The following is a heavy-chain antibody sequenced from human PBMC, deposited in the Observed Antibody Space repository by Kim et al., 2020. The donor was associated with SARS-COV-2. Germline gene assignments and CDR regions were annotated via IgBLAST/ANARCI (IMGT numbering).Heavy chain of an antibody. CDR1: GYTFTSYD. J-gene: IGHJ6*03. CDR2: MNPNSGNT. CDR3: AGGHLKSIVVVIAPRPYYYYMDV. D-gene: IGHD2-21*01. Sequence: ASVKVSCKASGYTFTSYDINWVRQATGQGLEWMGWMNPNSGNTGYAQKFQGRVTMTRNTPISTAYMELSSLRSEDTAVYYCAGGHLKSIVVVIAPRPYYYYMDVWGKGTTVTVSS. V-gene: IGHV1-8*01.